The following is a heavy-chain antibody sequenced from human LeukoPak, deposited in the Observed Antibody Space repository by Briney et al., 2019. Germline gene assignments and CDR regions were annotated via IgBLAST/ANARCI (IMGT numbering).Heavy chain of an antibody. Sequence: GGSLRLSCAASGFTFSSYWMSWVRQAPGKGLERVANINQDGSEKSYVGSVTGRFTISRDNAKNSLYMQMNSLRAEDTAVYYCVRQRRYCSGDSCYQRTFDYWGQGTLVTVSS. CDR3: VRQRRYCSGDSCYQRTFDY. V-gene: IGHV3-7*01. J-gene: IGHJ4*02. CDR2: INQDGSEK. D-gene: IGHD2-15*01. CDR1: GFTFSSYW.